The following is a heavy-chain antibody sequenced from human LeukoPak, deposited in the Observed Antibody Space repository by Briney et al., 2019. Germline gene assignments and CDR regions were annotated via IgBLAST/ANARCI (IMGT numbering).Heavy chain of an antibody. Sequence: GGSLRLSCEASGFFFSNYGMNWVRLTPGKGLEWVSGIGGSGDRTYYADSVKGRLTISRDNSKNTLYLQLNSLRAEDTAVYYCANGPNYNILTGYYKVRSHLDYWGQGTLVTVSS. V-gene: IGHV3-23*01. CDR1: GFFFSNYG. J-gene: IGHJ4*02. D-gene: IGHD3-9*01. CDR3: ANGPNYNILTGYYKVRSHLDY. CDR2: IGGSGDRT.